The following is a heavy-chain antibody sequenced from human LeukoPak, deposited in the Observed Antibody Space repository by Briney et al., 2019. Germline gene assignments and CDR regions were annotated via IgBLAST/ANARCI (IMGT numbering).Heavy chain of an antibody. CDR2: ISGIGSTI. V-gene: IGHV3-48*03. D-gene: IGHD3-22*01. CDR1: GFTFSSYE. CDR3: ARDYYDYIGAFDY. Sequence: GGSLRLSCAASGFTFSSYEMIWVRQAPGKGLEWVSYISGIGSTINYADSVKGRFTISRDNAKNSLYLQMNSLRAEDTAAYYCARDYYDYIGAFDYWGQGTLVTVSS. J-gene: IGHJ4*02.